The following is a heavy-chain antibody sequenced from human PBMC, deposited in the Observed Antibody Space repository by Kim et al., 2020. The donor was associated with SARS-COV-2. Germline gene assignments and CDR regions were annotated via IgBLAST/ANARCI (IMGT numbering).Heavy chain of an antibody. CDR2: INAGNGNT. CDR1: GYTFTSYA. CDR3: ARDNGYCTSTSCYAGHDAFDI. V-gene: IGHV1-3*01. D-gene: IGHD2-2*01. J-gene: IGHJ3*02. Sequence: ASVKVSCKASGYTFTSYAMHWVRQAPGQRLEWMGWINAGNGNTKYSQKFQGRVTITRDTSASTAYMELSSLRSEDTAVYYCARDNGYCTSTSCYAGHDAFDIWGQGTMVTVSS.